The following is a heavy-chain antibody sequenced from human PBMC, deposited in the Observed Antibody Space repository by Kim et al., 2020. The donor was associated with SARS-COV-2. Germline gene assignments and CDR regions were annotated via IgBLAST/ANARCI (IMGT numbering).Heavy chain of an antibody. CDR1: GFSFSSYA. D-gene: IGHD3-22*01. Sequence: GGSLRLSCAASGFSFSSYAMSWVRQAPGKGLEWVSSVNADGGETSYADSVKGRFIISRDIFTKTLSLQMNSLRVDDTAVYYCTRLTYHYDSSPLFDPWGQGTLVTVSS. CDR2: VNADGGET. CDR3: TRLTYHYDSSPLFDP. V-gene: IGHV3-23*01. J-gene: IGHJ5*02.